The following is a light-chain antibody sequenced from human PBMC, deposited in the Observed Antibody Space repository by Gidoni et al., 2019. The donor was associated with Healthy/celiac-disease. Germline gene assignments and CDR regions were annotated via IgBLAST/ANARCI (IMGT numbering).Light chain of an antibody. CDR1: SSDVGSYNL. CDR3: CSYAGSSTFVV. CDR2: EVS. J-gene: IGLJ2*01. V-gene: IGLV2-23*02. Sequence: QSALTQPASVSGSTGQSITISCTGTSSDVGSYNLVSWYQQHTGKAPKLMIYEVSKRPSVVSNRFSGSKSGNAASLTISGLQAEDEADYYCCSYAGSSTFVVFGGGTKLTVL.